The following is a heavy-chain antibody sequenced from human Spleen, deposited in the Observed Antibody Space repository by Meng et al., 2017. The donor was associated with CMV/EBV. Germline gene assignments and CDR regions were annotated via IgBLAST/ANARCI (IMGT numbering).Heavy chain of an antibody. J-gene: IGHJ5*02. CDR2: IIPIFDSP. D-gene: IGHD3-10*01. CDR3: ARGGRPYYSGSSSYYNSNWFDL. V-gene: IGHV1-69*15. Sequence: INRVRQAPGKGLEWMGSIIPIFDSPNYAQKFQGRVTITSDESTSTAHMELNSLRLDDTAMYYCARGGRPYYSGSSSYYNSNWFDLWGHGTLVTVSS.